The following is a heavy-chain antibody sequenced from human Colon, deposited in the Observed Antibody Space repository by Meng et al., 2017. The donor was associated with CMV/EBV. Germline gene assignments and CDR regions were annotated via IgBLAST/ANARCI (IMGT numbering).Heavy chain of an antibody. CDR3: ARDRQRPGYFDTRLYGLDV. J-gene: IGHJ6*02. V-gene: IGHV4-39*07. Sequence: SETLSLTCTVSGASLNRSPYYWGWIRQSPGKGLEWIGSVDYSGATYHNPSLKSRVTITVDTSGNQFSLQLTSITAADTAIYYCARDRQRPGYFDTRLYGLDVWGQGTTVTVSS. D-gene: IGHD3-22*01. CDR2: VDYSGAT. CDR1: GASLNRSPYY.